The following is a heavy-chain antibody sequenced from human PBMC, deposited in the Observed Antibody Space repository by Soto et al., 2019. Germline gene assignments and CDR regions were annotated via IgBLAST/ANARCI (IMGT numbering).Heavy chain of an antibody. J-gene: IGHJ5*02. CDR2: IYYSGST. V-gene: IGHV4-31*03. Sequence: SETLSLTCTVSGGSISSGGYHWSWIRQHPGKGLEWIGYIYYSGSTYYNPSLKSRVTISVDTSKNQFSLKLSSVTAADTAVYYCARGKNWFDPWGQGTLVTVSS. CDR3: ARGKNWFDP. CDR1: GGSISSGGYH.